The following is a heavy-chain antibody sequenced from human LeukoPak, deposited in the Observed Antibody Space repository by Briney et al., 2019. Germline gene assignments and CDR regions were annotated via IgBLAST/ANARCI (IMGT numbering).Heavy chain of an antibody. J-gene: IGHJ4*02. CDR3: ARDTGHCSGGSCSHDY. CDR2: IYYSGST. V-gene: IGHV4-39*07. D-gene: IGHD2-15*01. CDR1: GGSISSSSHY. Sequence: SETLSLTCTVSGGSISSSSHYWGWIRQPPGKGLEWIGSIYYSGSTYYNPSLKSRVTISVDTSKNQFSLKLSSVTAADTAVYYCARDTGHCSGGSCSHDYWGQGTLVTVSS.